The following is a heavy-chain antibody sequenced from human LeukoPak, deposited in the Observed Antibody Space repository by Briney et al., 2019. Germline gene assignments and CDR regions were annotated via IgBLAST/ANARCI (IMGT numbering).Heavy chain of an antibody. CDR3: ARAAYGDYRYYYFYLDV. J-gene: IGHJ6*03. D-gene: IGHD4-17*01. CDR1: GGSINSYY. V-gene: IGHV4-4*07. Sequence: SETLSLACTVSGGSINSYYWSWIRQPAGKGLEWIGRIYTSGSSNYNPSLKSRVTMSVDTSKNQFSLRLTSVTAADTAVYYCARAAYGDYRYYYFYLDVWGKGTTVTVSS. CDR2: IYTSGSS.